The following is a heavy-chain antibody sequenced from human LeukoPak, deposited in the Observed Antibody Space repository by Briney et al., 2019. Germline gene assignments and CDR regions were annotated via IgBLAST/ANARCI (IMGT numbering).Heavy chain of an antibody. CDR1: GFTVSSNY. CDR3: ASLRSTHYHFDY. Sequence: GGSLRLSCAASGFTVSSNYMSRVRQAPGKGLEWVSVIYSGGTTYYADSVKGRFTISRDNSKNMLYLQMNSLTAEDTAVYYCASLRSTHYHFDYWGQGTLVTVSS. J-gene: IGHJ4*02. V-gene: IGHV3-53*01. D-gene: IGHD1-26*01. CDR2: IYSGGTT.